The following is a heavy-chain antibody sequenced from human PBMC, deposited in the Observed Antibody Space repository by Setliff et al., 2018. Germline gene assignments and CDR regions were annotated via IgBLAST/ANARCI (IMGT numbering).Heavy chain of an antibody. J-gene: IGHJ5*02. CDR2: VSGSGGST. CDR1: GFTFSSYA. V-gene: IGHV3-23*01. D-gene: IGHD3-10*01. Sequence: PGGSLRLSCAASGFTFSSYAMHWVRQAPGKGLEWVSGVSGSGGSTYYTDSVKGRFTISRDNSKNALYLQMNSLRAEDTAVYYCAKNGFGVVALGVNNWFDPWGQGTLVTVSS. CDR3: AKNGFGVVALGVNNWFDP.